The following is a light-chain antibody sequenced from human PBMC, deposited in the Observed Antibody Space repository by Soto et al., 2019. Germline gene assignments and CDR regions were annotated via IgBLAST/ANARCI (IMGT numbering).Light chain of an antibody. J-gene: IGLJ1*01. V-gene: IGLV1-51*01. CDR2: DYD. Sequence: QSVLTQPPSVSAAPGQKVTISCSGSSSNIGTNYVSWYQQLPGTAPKLLMYDYDKRPSGIPGRFSGSKPGTSATLGITGLQPGDEADYYCGAWDSSLSGYVLASGTNATVL. CDR3: GAWDSSLSGYV. CDR1: SSNIGTNY.